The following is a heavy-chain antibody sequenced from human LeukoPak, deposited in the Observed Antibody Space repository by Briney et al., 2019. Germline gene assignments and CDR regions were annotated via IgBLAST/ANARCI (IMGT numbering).Heavy chain of an antibody. V-gene: IGHV4-34*01. Sequence: PSETLSLTCAVYGGSFSGYYWSWIRQPPGKGLEWIGEINHSGSTNYNPSLKSRVIISVDTSKNQFSLKLSSVTAADTAVYYCARGRGMVRGVIYFDYWGQGTLVTVSS. CDR3: ARGRGMVRGVIYFDY. J-gene: IGHJ4*02. D-gene: IGHD3-10*01. CDR2: INHSGST. CDR1: GGSFSGYY.